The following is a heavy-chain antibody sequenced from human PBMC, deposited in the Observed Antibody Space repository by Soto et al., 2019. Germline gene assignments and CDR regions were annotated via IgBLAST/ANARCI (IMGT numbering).Heavy chain of an antibody. J-gene: IGHJ4*02. CDR2: INHSGST. CDR3: ASAYGDDYDY. Sequence: QVQLQQWGAGLLKPSETLSLTCAVYGGSFSGYYWSWIRQPPGKGLEWIGEINHSGSTNYNPSLKSRGTISVDTSKNQFSLKLSSVTAADTAVYYCASAYGDDYDYWGQGTLVTVSS. D-gene: IGHD4-17*01. V-gene: IGHV4-34*01. CDR1: GGSFSGYY.